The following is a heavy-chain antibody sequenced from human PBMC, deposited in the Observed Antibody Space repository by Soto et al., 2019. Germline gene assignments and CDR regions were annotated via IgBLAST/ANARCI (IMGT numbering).Heavy chain of an antibody. CDR3: ARDLSCSRTSCQRIWGFDY. J-gene: IGHJ4*02. V-gene: IGHV1-3*01. CDR1: GYTFTSYA. CDR2: INAGNGNT. Sequence: QVQLVQSGAEVKKPGASVKVSCKASGYTFTSYAMHWVRQAPGQRLEWMGWINAGNGNTKYSQKFQGRVTITRDTSASTAYMELSSLRSEDTAVYYCARDLSCSRTSCQRIWGFDYWGQLTLVTVSS. D-gene: IGHD2-2*01.